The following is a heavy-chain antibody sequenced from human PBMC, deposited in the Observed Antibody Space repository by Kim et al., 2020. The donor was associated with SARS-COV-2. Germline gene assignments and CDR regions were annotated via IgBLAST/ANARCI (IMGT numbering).Heavy chain of an antibody. D-gene: IGHD1-26*01. J-gene: IGHJ4*02. V-gene: IGHV3-33*01. Sequence: GGSLRLSCAASGFTFSSYGMHWVRQAPGKGLEWVAVIWYDGSNKYYADSVKGRFTISRDNSKNTLYLQMNSLRAEDTAVYYCARASRGLVGPADYWGQGTLVTVSS. CDR1: GFTFSSYG. CDR2: IWYDGSNK. CDR3: ARASRGLVGPADY.